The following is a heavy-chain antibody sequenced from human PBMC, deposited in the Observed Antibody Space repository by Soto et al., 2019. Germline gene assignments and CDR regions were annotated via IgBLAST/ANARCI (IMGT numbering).Heavy chain of an antibody. CDR2: ISASGGLR. V-gene: IGHV3-23*01. Sequence: GGSLRLSCAASGFTFTNYAMAWVRQTPGKGLEWVSGISASGGLRYYADSVQGRFTVSRDNSKNILYLQMDNLGDGDTALYYCAREVGAPSGWLDPWGQGTQVTVSS. CDR1: GFTFTNYA. D-gene: IGHD1-26*01. J-gene: IGHJ5*02. CDR3: AREVGAPSGWLDP.